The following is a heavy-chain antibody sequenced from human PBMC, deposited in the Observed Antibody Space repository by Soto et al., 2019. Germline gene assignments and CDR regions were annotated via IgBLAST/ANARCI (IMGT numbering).Heavy chain of an antibody. J-gene: IGHJ4*02. CDR2: IYYSGST. D-gene: IGHD6-19*01. CDR3: ARRTSSGWTFDY. CDR1: GGSISSYY. Sequence: QVQQQESGPGLVKPSETLSLTCTVSGGSISSYYWSWIRQPPGKGLEWIGYIYYSGSTNYNPSLKSRVTISVDTSKNQFSLKLSSVTAADTAVYYCARRTSSGWTFDYWGQGTLVTVSS. V-gene: IGHV4-59*01.